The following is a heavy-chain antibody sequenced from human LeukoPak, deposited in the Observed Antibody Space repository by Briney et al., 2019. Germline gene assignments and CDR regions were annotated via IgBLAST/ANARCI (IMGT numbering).Heavy chain of an antibody. Sequence: GASLRLSCAASGFTFSNYAMSWVRQAPGKGLEWVSAVSGRDTSTYYTDSVKGRFTISRDNSKNTLYLQMNSLRAEDTAVYYCASPGSPGYWGQGTLVTVSS. J-gene: IGHJ4*02. CDR1: GFTFSNYA. CDR3: ASPGSPGY. D-gene: IGHD3-10*01. V-gene: IGHV3-23*01. CDR2: VSGRDTST.